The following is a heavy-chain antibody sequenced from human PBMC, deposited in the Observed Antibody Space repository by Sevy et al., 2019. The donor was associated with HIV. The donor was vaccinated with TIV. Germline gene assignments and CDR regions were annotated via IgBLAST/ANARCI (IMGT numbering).Heavy chain of an antibody. CDR3: AREAYYYDSREENWFDP. V-gene: IGHV3-48*02. D-gene: IGHD3-22*01. J-gene: IGHJ5*02. CDR1: GFTFSTYS. CDR2: ISRTSTTT. Sequence: GGSLRLSCKASGFTFSTYSMHWVRQAPGKGLEWASSISRTSTTTYYADSAKGRFTISRDNAKNSLYLQMNSLRDEDTAVYYCAREAYYYDSREENWFDPWGQGTLVTVSS.